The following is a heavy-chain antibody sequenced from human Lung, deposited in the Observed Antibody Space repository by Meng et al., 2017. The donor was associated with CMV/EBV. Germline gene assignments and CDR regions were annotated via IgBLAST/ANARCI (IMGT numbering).Heavy chain of an antibody. CDR2: ISGSDSST. V-gene: IGHV3-23*01. CDR3: AKGTVAAIYYFDY. D-gene: IGHD4-23*01. Sequence: SCAASGFTFSSYVMTWVRQAPGKGLEWVSSISGSDSSTNHADSVKGRFTISRDNSKNTLYVQMNSLTAEDTSVYYCAKGTVAAIYYFDYLGQGTLVTVSS. CDR1: GFTFSSYV. J-gene: IGHJ4*02.